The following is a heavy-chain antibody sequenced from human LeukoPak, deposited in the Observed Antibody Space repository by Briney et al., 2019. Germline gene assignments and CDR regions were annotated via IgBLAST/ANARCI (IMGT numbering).Heavy chain of an antibody. D-gene: IGHD2-2*01. CDR2: IYHSGST. J-gene: IGHJ3*02. V-gene: IGHV4-4*02. CDR3: ASLPAAMQAAFDI. Sequence: SGTLSLTCAVSGGSISSSNWWSWVRQPPGKGLEWIGEIYHSGSTNYNPSLKSRVTISVDKSKNQFPLKLSSVTAADTAVYYCASLPAAMQAAFDIWGQGTMVTVSS. CDR1: GGSISSSNW.